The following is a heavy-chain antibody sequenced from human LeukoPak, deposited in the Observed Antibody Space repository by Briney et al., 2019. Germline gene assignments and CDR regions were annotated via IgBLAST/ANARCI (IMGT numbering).Heavy chain of an antibody. D-gene: IGHD3-22*01. CDR3: AREGDEDYYDSSGFDY. CDR2: ISYDGSNK. Sequence: TGGSLRLSCAASGFSFSSYGMHWVRQAPGKGLEWVAVISYDGSNKYYADSVKGRFTISRDNSKNTLYLQMNSLRAEDTAVYYCAREGDEDYYDSSGFDYWGQGTLVTVSS. V-gene: IGHV3-30*19. J-gene: IGHJ4*02. CDR1: GFSFSSYG.